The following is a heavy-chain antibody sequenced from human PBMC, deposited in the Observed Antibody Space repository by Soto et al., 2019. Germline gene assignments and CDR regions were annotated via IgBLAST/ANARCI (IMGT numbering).Heavy chain of an antibody. D-gene: IGHD6-13*01. CDR3: ARGFSSSVRLDY. CDR2: INSDGSST. V-gene: IGHV3-74*01. CDR1: GFTFSSYW. J-gene: IGHJ4*02. Sequence: GGSLRLSCAASGFTFSSYWMHWVRQAPGKGLVWVSRINSDGSSTSYADSVKGRFTISRDNAKNTLYLQMNSLRAEDTAVYYCARGFSSSVRLDYWGQGTLVTVSS.